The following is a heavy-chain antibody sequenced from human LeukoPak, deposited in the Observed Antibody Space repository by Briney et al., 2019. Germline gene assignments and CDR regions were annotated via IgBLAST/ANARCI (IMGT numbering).Heavy chain of an antibody. J-gene: IGHJ4*02. CDR3: ARGLLDSFWSGYYGFDY. Sequence: PSETLSLTCAVYGGSFSGYYWSWIRQPPGKGLEWIGEINHSGSTNYNPSLKSRVTISVDTSKNQFSLKLSSVTAADTAVYYCARGLLDSFWSGYYGFDYWGQGTLVTASS. V-gene: IGHV4-34*01. CDR2: INHSGST. CDR1: GGSFSGYY. D-gene: IGHD3-3*01.